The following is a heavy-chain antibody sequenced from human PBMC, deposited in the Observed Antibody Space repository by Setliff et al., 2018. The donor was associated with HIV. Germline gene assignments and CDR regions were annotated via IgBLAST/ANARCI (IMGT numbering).Heavy chain of an antibody. CDR2: INDSGTT. CDR3: ARSTWTRFGGALTQLWPQRGALDI. D-gene: IGHD5-18*01. J-gene: IGHJ4*02. CDR1: GGSFRGYY. Sequence: SETLSLTCDVYGGSFRGYYWSWIRQSPGKGLEWIAEINDSGTTTSNPSLKSRVTISLDTPKNQFSLKLNSVTAADTAVYYCARSTWTRFGGALTQLWPQRGALDIWGQGTLVTVSS. V-gene: IGHV4-34*01.